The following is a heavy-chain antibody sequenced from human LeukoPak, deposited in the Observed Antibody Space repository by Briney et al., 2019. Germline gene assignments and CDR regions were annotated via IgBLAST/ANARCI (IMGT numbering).Heavy chain of an antibody. CDR1: GGSFSGYY. Sequence: ETLSLTCAVYGGSFSGYYWSWIRQPPGKGLEWVSRINSDGSSTSYADSVKGRFTISRDNAKNTLYLQMNSLRAEDTAVYYCARGEYYYDSSGYYHGSWGQGTLVTVSS. CDR3: ARGEYYYDSSGYYHGS. CDR2: INSDGSST. D-gene: IGHD3-22*01. V-gene: IGHV3-74*01. J-gene: IGHJ5*02.